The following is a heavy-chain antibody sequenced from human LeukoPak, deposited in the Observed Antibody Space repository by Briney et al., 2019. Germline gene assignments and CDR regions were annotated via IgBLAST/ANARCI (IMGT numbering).Heavy chain of an antibody. CDR1: GGSISSYY. CDR3: ARGGDSSGYYIEYNY. CDR2: IFYSGST. J-gene: IGHJ4*02. V-gene: IGHV4-59*01. D-gene: IGHD3-22*01. Sequence: SETLSLTCTVSGGSISSYYWSWIRQPPGKGLEWIGYIFYSGSTNYNPSLKSRVTISVYTSKNQFSLKLSSVTAADTAVHYCARGGDSSGYYIEYNYWGQGTLVTVSS.